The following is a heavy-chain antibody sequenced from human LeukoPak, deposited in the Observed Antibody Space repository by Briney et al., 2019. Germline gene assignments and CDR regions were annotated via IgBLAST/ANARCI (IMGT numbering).Heavy chain of an antibody. CDR3: AKDLTTLTTFFDY. CDR2: ISDSGGST. D-gene: IGHD4-17*01. V-gene: IGHV3-23*01. J-gene: IGHJ4*02. Sequence: GGSLRLSCAASGFTFSSYAMSWVRQAPGKGLEWVSAISDSGGSTYYADSVKGPFTISRDNPKNTLYLQMNSLRAEDTAVYYCAKDLTTLTTFFDYWGQGTLVTVSS. CDR1: GFTFSSYA.